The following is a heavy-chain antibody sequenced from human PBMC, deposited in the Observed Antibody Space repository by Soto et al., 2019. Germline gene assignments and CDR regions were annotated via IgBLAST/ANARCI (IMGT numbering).Heavy chain of an antibody. Sequence: QVQLVQSGAEVKKPESSVKVSCKAPGGTFSTYAISWVRQAPGQGLEWMGGIIPMFGTANYAQRFQDRVTITADESTNTFYMALSSLRSQDTSLYFCASGIQLMLRPLNHAYSGWGQGTLVTVPS. CDR2: IIPMFGTA. J-gene: IGHJ4*02. D-gene: IGHD5-18*01. V-gene: IGHV1-69*12. CDR1: GGTFSTYA. CDR3: ASGIQLMLRPLNHAYSG.